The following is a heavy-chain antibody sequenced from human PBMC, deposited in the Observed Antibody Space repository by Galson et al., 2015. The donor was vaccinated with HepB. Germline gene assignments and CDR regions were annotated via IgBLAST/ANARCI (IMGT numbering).Heavy chain of an antibody. CDR2: FDPEDGET. D-gene: IGHD2-15*01. V-gene: IGHV1-24*01. Sequence: SVKVSCKVSGYTLTELSMHWVRQAPGKGLEWMGGFDPEDGETIYAQKFQGRVTMTEDTSTDTAYMELSSLRSEDTAVYYCATFADCSGGSCYLWGYWGQGTLVTVSS. CDR1: GYTLTELS. CDR3: ATFADCSGGSCYLWGY. J-gene: IGHJ4*02.